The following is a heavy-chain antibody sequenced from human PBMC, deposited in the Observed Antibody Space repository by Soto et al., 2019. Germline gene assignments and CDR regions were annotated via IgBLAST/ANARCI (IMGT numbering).Heavy chain of an antibody. CDR2: IYHSGST. J-gene: IGHJ5*02. Sequence: SETLSLTCAVSGGSISSSNWWSWVRQPPGKGLEWVGEIYHSGSTNYNPSLKSRVTITVDKTKNHFYLKLSCVTAADTAVYYCARRVEYCDILTGYYNWFDPWGQGTLVTVSS. CDR1: GGSISSSNW. CDR3: ARRVEYCDILTGYYNWFDP. D-gene: IGHD3-9*01. V-gene: IGHV4-4*02.